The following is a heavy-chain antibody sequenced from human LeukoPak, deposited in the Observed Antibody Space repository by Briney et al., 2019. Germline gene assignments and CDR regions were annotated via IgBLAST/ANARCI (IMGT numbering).Heavy chain of an antibody. CDR1: GFTFSSYG. J-gene: IGHJ4*02. D-gene: IGHD4-23*01. CDR2: IRYDGSNK. CDR3: ARTPLRGGNSYFDY. V-gene: IGHV3-30*02. Sequence: GGSLRLSCAASGFTFSSYGMHWVRQAPGKGLEWVAFIRYDGSNKYYADSVKGRFTISRDNSKDTLYLQMNSLRAEDTAVYYCARTPLRGGNSYFDYWGLGTLVTVSS.